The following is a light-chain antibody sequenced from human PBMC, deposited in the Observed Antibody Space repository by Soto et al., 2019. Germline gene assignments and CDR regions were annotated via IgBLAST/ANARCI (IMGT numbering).Light chain of an antibody. J-gene: IGKJ1*01. CDR2: GAS. CDR3: QLFGDSRT. Sequence: DIVLTQSPGTLSLSPGERATLSCRASQSVGSSYVGWYQQKPGQSPRLLIYGASSRAPGIPDRFSGSGSGTDFTLTINRLEPGDFAVYYCQLFGDSRTFGPGTKVDIK. V-gene: IGKV3-20*01. CDR1: QSVGSSY.